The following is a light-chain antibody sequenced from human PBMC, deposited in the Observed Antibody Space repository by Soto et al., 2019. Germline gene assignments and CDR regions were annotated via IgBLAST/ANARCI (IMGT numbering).Light chain of an antibody. CDR3: YSYTTSSTYV. CDR2: HVS. CDR1: SSDVGGYNY. J-gene: IGLJ1*01. Sequence: QSVLTQPASVSRSPGQSITISCTGTSSDVGGYNYVSWYQQHPAKVPKLMIYHVSNRPSGVSDRFSGSKSGNTASLTISGLQAEDEADYYCYSYTTSSTYVFGTGTKVTVL. V-gene: IGLV2-14*01.